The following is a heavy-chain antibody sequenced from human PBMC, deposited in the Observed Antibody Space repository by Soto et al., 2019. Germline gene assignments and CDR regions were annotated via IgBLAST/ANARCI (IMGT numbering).Heavy chain of an antibody. CDR3: ASSNPTRIAAAGITWFDP. CDR2: IYYSGST. V-gene: IGHV4-39*01. D-gene: IGHD6-13*01. CDR1: GGSISSSSYY. J-gene: IGHJ5*02. Sequence: PSETLSLTCTVSGGSISSSSYYWGWIRQPPGKGLEWIGSIYYSGSTYYNPSLKSRVTISVDTSKNQFSLKLSSVTAADTAVYYCASSNPTRIAAAGITWFDPWGQGTLVTVSS.